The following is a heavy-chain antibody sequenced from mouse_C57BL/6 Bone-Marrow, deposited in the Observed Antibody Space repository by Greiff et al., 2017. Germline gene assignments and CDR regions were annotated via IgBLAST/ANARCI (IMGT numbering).Heavy chain of an antibody. Sequence: EVQLVESGGGLVQSGRSLRLSCATSGYTFSDFYMEWVRQAPGKGLEWIAASRHKANDYTTEYNASVKGRCIVSRDTSQSILYLQMHALRAEDTAIYYCARDAAGTSMDYWGQGTSVTVSS. V-gene: IGHV7-1*01. CDR3: ARDAAGTSMDY. CDR1: GYTFSDFY. J-gene: IGHJ4*01. CDR2: SRHKANDYTT. D-gene: IGHD4-1*01.